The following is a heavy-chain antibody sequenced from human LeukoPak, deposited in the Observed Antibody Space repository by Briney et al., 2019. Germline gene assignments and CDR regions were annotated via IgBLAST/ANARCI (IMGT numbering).Heavy chain of an antibody. J-gene: IGHJ4*02. V-gene: IGHV1-24*01. CDR3: ATAEYSSSSGFDY. D-gene: IGHD6-6*01. Sequence: ASVKVSCKVSGYTLTELSMHWVRQAPGKGLEWMGGFVPEDGETIYPQKFQGRVTMTEDTSTDTAYMELSSLRSEDTAVYYCATAEYSSSSGFDYWGQGTLVTVSS. CDR1: GYTLTELS. CDR2: FVPEDGET.